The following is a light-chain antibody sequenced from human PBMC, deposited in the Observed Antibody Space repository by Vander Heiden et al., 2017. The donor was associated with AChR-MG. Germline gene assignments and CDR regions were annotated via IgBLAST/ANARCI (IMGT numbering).Light chain of an antibody. CDR3: GTWHSGVSVV. V-gene: IGLV1-51*01. CDR2: DNN. J-gene: IGLJ3*02. CDR1: SSNIGNNY. Sequence: QPVLTQPPSVSATPGQKVTISCSGSSSNIGNNYVSWYQQFPGTAPKLLIYDNNKRPAGFPDRFSGSKSGTSATLGITGLQTGDEADYYCGTWHSGVSVVFGGGTKLTVL.